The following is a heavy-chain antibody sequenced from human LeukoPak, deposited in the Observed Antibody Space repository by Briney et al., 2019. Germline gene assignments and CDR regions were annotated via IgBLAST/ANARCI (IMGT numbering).Heavy chain of an antibody. CDR1: GGSFSSSFYY. D-gene: IGHD3-3*01. Sequence: SETLSLTCTVSGGSFSSSFYYWGWIRQPPGKGLEWIGSIYYSGSTYYNPSLKSRVTISVDTSKNQFSLKLSSVTAADTAVYYCAGYYDFWSGYSVYYWGQGTLVTVSS. J-gene: IGHJ4*02. CDR3: AGYYDFWSGYSVYY. V-gene: IGHV4-39*07. CDR2: IYYSGST.